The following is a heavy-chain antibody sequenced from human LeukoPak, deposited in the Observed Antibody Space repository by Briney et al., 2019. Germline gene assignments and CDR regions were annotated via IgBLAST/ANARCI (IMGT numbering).Heavy chain of an antibody. Sequence: GGSLRLSCAASGFTVSSNYMSWVRQAPGKGLGWVSVIYSGGSTYYADSVKGRFTISRDNSKNTLYLQMNSLRAEDTAVYYCAGAMVRGVINAFDIWGQGTMVTVSS. D-gene: IGHD3-10*01. CDR2: IYSGGST. J-gene: IGHJ3*02. CDR1: GFTVSSNY. V-gene: IGHV3-66*01. CDR3: AGAMVRGVINAFDI.